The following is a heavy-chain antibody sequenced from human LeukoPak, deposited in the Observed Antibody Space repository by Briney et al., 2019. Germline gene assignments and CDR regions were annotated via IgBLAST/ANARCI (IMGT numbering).Heavy chain of an antibody. CDR1: GFTFDDYA. CDR3: AKDRASNYYPTKNNAFDI. CDR2: ISWNSGSL. Sequence: GGSLRLSCAASGFTFDDYAMHWVRQAPGKGLEGVSGISWNSGSLGYADSVRGRFTISRDNAKNSLYLQMNSLRAEDMALYYCAKDRASNYYPTKNNAFDIWGQGTMVTVSS. J-gene: IGHJ3*02. V-gene: IGHV3-9*03. D-gene: IGHD3-10*01.